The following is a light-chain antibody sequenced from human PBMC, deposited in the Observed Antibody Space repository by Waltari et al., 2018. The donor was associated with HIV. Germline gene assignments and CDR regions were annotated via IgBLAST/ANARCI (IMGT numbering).Light chain of an antibody. CDR3: SSYTANSVI. Sequence: QSALTQPASVSGSPGQSITISCTGTSSDVGGYNYVSWYQQHPDKAPQLIIYDVSNRPSGVSKRFSGSKSGNTASLTISGLQAEDEADYYCSSYTANSVIFGGGTKLTVL. CDR1: SSDVGGYNY. J-gene: IGLJ2*01. V-gene: IGLV2-14*03. CDR2: DVS.